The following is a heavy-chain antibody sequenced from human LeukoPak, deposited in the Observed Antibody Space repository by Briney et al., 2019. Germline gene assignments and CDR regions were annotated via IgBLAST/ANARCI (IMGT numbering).Heavy chain of an antibody. CDR2: IYYSGST. J-gene: IGHJ3*02. CDR3: ARHIQDYYDSSGYYRRGDAFDI. CDR1: GGSISSYY. D-gene: IGHD3-22*01. V-gene: IGHV4-59*01. Sequence: SETLSLTCTVSGGSISSYYRTWIRQSPGKGLEWIGYIYYSGSTDYNPSLKSRVSISVDTSKNQFSLKLSSVTAADTAVYYCARHIQDYYDSSGYYRRGDAFDIWGQGTMVTVSS.